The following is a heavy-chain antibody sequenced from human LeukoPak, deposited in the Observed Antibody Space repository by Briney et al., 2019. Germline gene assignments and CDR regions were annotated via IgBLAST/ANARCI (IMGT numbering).Heavy chain of an antibody. V-gene: IGHV1-2*02. D-gene: IGHD1-20*01. Sequence: ASVKVSCKASGYRFNDYYMHWVRQAPGQGLEWTGWINPNSGVTNYAQKFQGRVTMTRDTSISTAYMELSRLRSDDTAVYYCARRRDNWNAEIDYWGQGTLVTVSS. J-gene: IGHJ4*02. CDR1: GYRFNDYY. CDR2: INPNSGVT. CDR3: ARRRDNWNAEIDY.